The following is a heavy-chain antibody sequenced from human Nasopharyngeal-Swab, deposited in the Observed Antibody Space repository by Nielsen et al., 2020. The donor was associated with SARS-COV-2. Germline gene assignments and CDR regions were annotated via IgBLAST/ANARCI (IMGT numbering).Heavy chain of an antibody. D-gene: IGHD4-17*01. J-gene: IGHJ4*02. V-gene: IGHV3-23*01. CDR3: AKPSPDYGDYGRNY. Sequence: SCAASGFTFSSYAMSWVRQAPGKGLEWVSAISGSGGSTYYADSVKGRFTISRDNSKNTLYLQMNSLRAEDTAVYYCAKPSPDYGDYGRNYWGQGTLVTVSS. CDR1: GFTFSSYA. CDR2: ISGSGGST.